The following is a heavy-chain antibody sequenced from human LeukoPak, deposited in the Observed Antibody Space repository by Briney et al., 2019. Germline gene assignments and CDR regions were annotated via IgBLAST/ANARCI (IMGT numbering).Heavy chain of an antibody. Sequence: PGGSLRLSCAASGFTVSNTYMSWVRQAPGKGLEWVSVLYTDGTTYYADSVKGRFTISRDNSKNTLYLQMNSLRAEDTAVYYCARTMRPILTGYYSLDYWGQGTLVTVSS. CDR3: ARTMRPILTGYYSLDY. J-gene: IGHJ4*02. D-gene: IGHD3-9*01. CDR2: LYTDGTT. V-gene: IGHV3-66*01. CDR1: GFTVSNTY.